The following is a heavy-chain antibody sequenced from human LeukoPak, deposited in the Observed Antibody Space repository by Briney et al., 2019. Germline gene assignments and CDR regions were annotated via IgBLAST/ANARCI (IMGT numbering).Heavy chain of an antibody. CDR1: GFTFSSNA. V-gene: IGHV3-30*04. D-gene: IGHD3-22*01. Sequence: GGSLRLSWAAAGFTFSSNAMHWVRQAPGKGLEWVAIISYDGSNKYYADSVKGRFTISRDKSKNTLYLQMNSLRAEDTAVYYCASADSSGYHYAFDIWGQGTMVTVSS. CDR2: ISYDGSNK. J-gene: IGHJ3*02. CDR3: ASADSSGYHYAFDI.